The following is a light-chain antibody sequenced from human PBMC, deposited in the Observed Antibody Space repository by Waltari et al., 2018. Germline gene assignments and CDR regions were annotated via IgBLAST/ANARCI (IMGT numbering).Light chain of an antibody. V-gene: IGKV4-1*01. CDR2: WAS. CDR1: QSVLYSSNNKNY. CDR3: QEYYTQTFS. Sequence: DIVMTQSPDPLAVSLGERATINFKSSQSVLYSSNNKNYLAWYQQKPGQPPKLLIYWASSRESGVPDRFSGSGSGTDFTLTISSLQAEDVAVYYCQEYYTQTFSFGPGTKVDIK. J-gene: IGKJ3*01.